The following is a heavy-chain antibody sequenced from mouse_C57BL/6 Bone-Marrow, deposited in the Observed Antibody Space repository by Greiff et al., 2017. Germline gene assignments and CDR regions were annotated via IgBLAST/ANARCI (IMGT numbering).Heavy chain of an antibody. Sequence: VQLQQSGAELVRPGASVKLSCTASGFNIKDYYMHWVKQRPEQGLEWIGRIDPEDGDTEYAPQFQGKATMTADTSSNPAYRKLLSLTSEDTTVNYCTTTPGGYYWGQGTTLTVSS. CDR3: TTTPGGYY. J-gene: IGHJ2*01. V-gene: IGHV14-1*01. CDR2: IDPEDGDT. CDR1: GFNIKDYY.